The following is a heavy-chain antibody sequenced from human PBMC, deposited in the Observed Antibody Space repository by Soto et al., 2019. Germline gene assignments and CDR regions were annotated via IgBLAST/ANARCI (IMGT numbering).Heavy chain of an antibody. J-gene: IGHJ6*02. V-gene: IGHV1-69*13. Sequence: EASVKVSCKASGGTFSSYAISWVRQAPGQGLEWMGGIIPIFGTANYAQKFQGRVTITADESTSTAYMELSSLRSEDTAVYYYARNSEAGVWSDYYYYYGMDVWGQGTTVTVSS. CDR3: ARNSEAGVWSDYYYYYGMDV. CDR2: IIPIFGTA. D-gene: IGHD6-19*01. CDR1: GGTFSSYA.